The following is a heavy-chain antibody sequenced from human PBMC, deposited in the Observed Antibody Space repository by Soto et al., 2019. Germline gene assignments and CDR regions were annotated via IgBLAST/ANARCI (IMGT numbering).Heavy chain of an antibody. CDR1: GYTFTSYY. Sequence: QVQLVQSGAEVKKPGASVKVSCKASGYTFTSYYMHWVRQAPGQGLEWMGIINPSGGSTSYAQKYQGRVTMTRDTSTSTVYMEQSSLRSEDTAVYYCAREGDYYDSSGFFFSAGFDYWGQGTLVTVSS. D-gene: IGHD3-22*01. CDR2: INPSGGST. CDR3: AREGDYYDSSGFFFSAGFDY. V-gene: IGHV1-46*01. J-gene: IGHJ4*02.